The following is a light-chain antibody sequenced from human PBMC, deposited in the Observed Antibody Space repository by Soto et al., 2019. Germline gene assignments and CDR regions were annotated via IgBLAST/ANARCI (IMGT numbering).Light chain of an antibody. CDR1: QSVSSN. J-gene: IGKJ5*01. CDR2: DAS. Sequence: EIVITQSPSTLSVSPGESATLSCRASQSVSSNLAWHQQKPGQAPRILMYDASTRATGISARFSGSGSGTEFTLSISRLQSEDFALYYCQQYYNWRAITFGQGTRLEIK. CDR3: QQYYNWRAIT. V-gene: IGKV3-15*01.